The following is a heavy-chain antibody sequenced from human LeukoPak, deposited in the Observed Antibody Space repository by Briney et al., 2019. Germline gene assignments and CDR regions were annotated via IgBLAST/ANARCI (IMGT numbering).Heavy chain of an antibody. D-gene: IGHD3-16*01. V-gene: IGHV4-39*01. CDR1: GGSISSRNYY. CDR2: IFYTGNS. CDR3: ARLTNIGALGEPPASY. J-gene: IGHJ4*02. Sequence: PSETLSLTCTVSGGSISSRNYYWGWIRQPPGRGLEWIGSIFYTGNSYYNPSLKGRVTMSVDTSKNQFSLKLTSVTAADTAVYYCARLTNIGALGEPPASYWGQGTLVTVSS.